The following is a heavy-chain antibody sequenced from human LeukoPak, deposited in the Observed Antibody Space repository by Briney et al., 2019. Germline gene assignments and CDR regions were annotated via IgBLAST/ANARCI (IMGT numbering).Heavy chain of an antibody. D-gene: IGHD3-10*01. CDR1: GFSFTNFG. CDR2: MTQEGSEK. Sequence: GGSLRLSCAGSGFSFTNFGMNWVRQAPGKGMEWVANMTQEGSEKSYVDSVKGRFTISRDNANNILYLQMTGLRGEDTAVYYCARDRGAYRGYYYGMDVWGPGTMVTVPS. J-gene: IGHJ6*02. CDR3: ARDRGAYRGYYYGMDV. V-gene: IGHV3-7*01.